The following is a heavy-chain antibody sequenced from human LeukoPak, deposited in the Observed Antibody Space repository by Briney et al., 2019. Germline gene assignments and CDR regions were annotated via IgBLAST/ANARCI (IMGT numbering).Heavy chain of an antibody. J-gene: IGHJ4*02. V-gene: IGHV4-39*01. CDR2: IYYSGST. CDR3: ARLSSSTSII. D-gene: IGHD2-2*01. CDR1: GGSISSSSYY. Sequence: SETLSLTCTVSGGSISSSSYYWGWIRQPPGKGLEWIGSIYYSGSTYYNPSLKSRVTISVDTSKNQFSLKLSSVTAADTAVYYCARLSSSTSIIWGQGTLVTVSS.